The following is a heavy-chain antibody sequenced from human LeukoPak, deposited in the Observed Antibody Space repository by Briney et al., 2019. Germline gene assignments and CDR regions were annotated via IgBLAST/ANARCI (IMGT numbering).Heavy chain of an antibody. CDR3: ARDAEWELPADY. D-gene: IGHD1-26*01. CDR1: VFTFSSYA. J-gene: IGHJ4*02. V-gene: IGHV3-30-3*01. CDR2: ISYDGSNK. Sequence: PGRSLRLSCAASVFTFSSYAMHWVRQAPGKGLEWVAVISYDGSNKYYADSVKGRFTISRDNSKNTLYLQMNSLRAEDTAVYYCARDAEWELPADYWGQGNLVTVSS.